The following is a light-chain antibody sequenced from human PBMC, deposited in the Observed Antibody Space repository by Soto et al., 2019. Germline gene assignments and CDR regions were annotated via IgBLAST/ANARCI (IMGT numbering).Light chain of an antibody. CDR2: EVS. Sequence: QSVLTQPASGSGSTGQSITISCTGASSDIGGYNYVSWYQQHPGKAPQLMIYEVSNRPSGVSNRFSGSKSGNTASLTISGLQAEDEADYYFTSYTSISTLVLGGGTKLTVL. CDR3: TSYTSISTLV. CDR1: SSDIGGYNY. V-gene: IGLV2-14*01. J-gene: IGLJ2*01.